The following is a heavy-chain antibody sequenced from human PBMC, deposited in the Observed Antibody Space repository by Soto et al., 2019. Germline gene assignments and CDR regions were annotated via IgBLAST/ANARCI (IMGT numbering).Heavy chain of an antibody. V-gene: IGHV1-18*04. D-gene: IGHD5-18*01. Sequence: XSVKVSCKASGYPFTSYGIIWVRQAPGQGLEWMGWISAYNGNTNYAQRLQGRVTMTTDTSTSTAYMELRSLRSDDTAVYYCERGYSYGPDYWGQGTLVTVSS. CDR1: GYPFTSYG. CDR2: ISAYNGNT. CDR3: ERGYSYGPDY. J-gene: IGHJ4*02.